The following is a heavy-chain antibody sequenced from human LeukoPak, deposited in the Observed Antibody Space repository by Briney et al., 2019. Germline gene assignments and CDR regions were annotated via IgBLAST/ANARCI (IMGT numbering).Heavy chain of an antibody. CDR2: INPSGGST. V-gene: IGHV1-46*01. D-gene: IGHD2-2*01. Sequence: GASVKVSCKASGYTFTSYYMHWVRQAPGQGLEWMGIINPSGGSTSYAQKFQGRVTMTRDMSTSTVYMELSCLRSEDTAVYYCARDGCSSTSCYTILNWFDPWGQGTLVTVSS. CDR1: GYTFTSYY. J-gene: IGHJ5*02. CDR3: ARDGCSSTSCYTILNWFDP.